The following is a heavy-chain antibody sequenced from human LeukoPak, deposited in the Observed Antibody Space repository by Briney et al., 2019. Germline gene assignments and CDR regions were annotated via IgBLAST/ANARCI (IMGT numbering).Heavy chain of an antibody. V-gene: IGHV3-48*01. CDR1: AFTFSNYS. J-gene: IGHJ4*02. Sequence: GGSLRLSCAASAFTFSNYSMNWVRQAPGKGLEWVSYISSGSSTIYYADSVKGRFTISRDNAKNSLYLQMNSLRAEDTAVYYCARDSSLGSWGQGTPVTVSS. D-gene: IGHD2-2*01. CDR3: ARDSSLGS. CDR2: ISSGSSTI.